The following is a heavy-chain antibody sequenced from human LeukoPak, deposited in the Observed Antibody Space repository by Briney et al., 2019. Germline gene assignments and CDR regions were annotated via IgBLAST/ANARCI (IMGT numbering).Heavy chain of an antibody. V-gene: IGHV4-59*12. Sequence: PSETLSLTCTVSGGSISIYYWSWIRQPPGKGLEWIGYIYDSGSTNYNPSLKSRVTISVDTSKNQFSLKLSSVTAADTAVYYCARLLVPGYYYYYMDVWGKGTTVTVSS. CDR2: IYDSGST. D-gene: IGHD6-13*01. CDR3: ARLLVPGYYYYYMDV. J-gene: IGHJ6*03. CDR1: GGSISIYY.